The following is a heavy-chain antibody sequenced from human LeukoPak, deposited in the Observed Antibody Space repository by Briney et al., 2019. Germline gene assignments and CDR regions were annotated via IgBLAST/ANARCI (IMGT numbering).Heavy chain of an antibody. CDR3: ARVSSYCSGGSCYYNGMDV. J-gene: IGHJ6*04. CDR2: IIPIFGTA. D-gene: IGHD2-15*01. V-gene: IGHV1-69*06. CDR1: GGTFSSYA. Sequence: ASVKVSCKASGGTFSSYAISWVRQAPGQGLEWMGGIIPIFGTANYAQKFQGRVTITADKSTSTAYMELSSLRSEDTAVYYCARVSSYCSGGSCYYNGMDVWGKGTTVTVSS.